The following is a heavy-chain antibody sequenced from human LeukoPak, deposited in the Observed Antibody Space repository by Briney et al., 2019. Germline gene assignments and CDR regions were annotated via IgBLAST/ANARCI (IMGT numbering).Heavy chain of an antibody. Sequence: KISCKASGGTFSSYAISWVRQAPGQGLEWMGRIIPILGIANYAQKFQGRVTITADKSTSTAYMELSSLRSEDTAVYYCAREFSSGYSPFDYWGQGTLVTVSS. CDR3: AREFSSGYSPFDY. D-gene: IGHD3-22*01. J-gene: IGHJ4*02. CDR1: GGTFSSYA. V-gene: IGHV1-69*04. CDR2: IIPILGIA.